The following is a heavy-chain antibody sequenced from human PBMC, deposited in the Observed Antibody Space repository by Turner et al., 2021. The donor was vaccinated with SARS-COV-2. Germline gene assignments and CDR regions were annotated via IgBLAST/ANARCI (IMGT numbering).Heavy chain of an antibody. V-gene: IGHV4-39*01. CDR3: AGERAAYYDFWSGYYGNNYYYGMDV. Sequence: GWIRQPPGKGLEWIGSIYYSGSTYYNPSLKSRVTISVDTSKNQFSLKLSSVTAADTAVYYCAGERAAYYDFWSGYYGNNYYYGMDVWGQGTTVTVCS. J-gene: IGHJ6*02. CDR2: IYYSGST. D-gene: IGHD3-3*01.